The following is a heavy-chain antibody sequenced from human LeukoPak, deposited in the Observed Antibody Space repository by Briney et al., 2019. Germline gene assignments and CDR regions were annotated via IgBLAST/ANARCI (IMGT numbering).Heavy chain of an antibody. V-gene: IGHV3-7*01. J-gene: IGHJ4*02. CDR3: ARYPRWDTVVVAAGDPPAYY. Sequence: GGSLRLSCAASGFTFSSYAMSWVRQAPGKGLEWVANIKQDGSETYYVDSVRGRFTISRDNAKNSLYLQLNSLRAEDTAVYYCARYPRWDTVVVAAGDPPAYYWGQGTLVTVSS. CDR1: GFTFSSYA. CDR2: IKQDGSET. D-gene: IGHD2-2*01.